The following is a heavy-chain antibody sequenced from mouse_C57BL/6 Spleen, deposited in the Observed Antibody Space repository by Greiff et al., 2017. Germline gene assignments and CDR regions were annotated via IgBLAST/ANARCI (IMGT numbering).Heavy chain of an antibody. J-gene: IGHJ2*01. CDR1: GYSITSGYY. CDR3: ARGIYHDPYAFDY. Sequence: EVKLEESGPGLVKPSQSLSLTCSVTGYSITSGYYWNWIRQFPGNKLEWMGYIRYDGSNNYNPSLKNRNSITRDTSKNQFFLKLNPVNEEDAATDYCARGIYHDPYAFDYWGQGTTLTVSS. CDR2: IRYDGSN. V-gene: IGHV3-6*01. D-gene: IGHD2-4*01.